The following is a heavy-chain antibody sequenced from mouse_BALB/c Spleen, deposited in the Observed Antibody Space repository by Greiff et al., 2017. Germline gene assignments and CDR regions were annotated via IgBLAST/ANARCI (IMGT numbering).Heavy chain of an antibody. J-gene: IGHJ4*01. V-gene: IGHV3-6*02. D-gene: IGHD2-1*01. CDR2: ISYDGSN. CDR1: GYSITSGYY. Sequence: EVKLQESGPGLVKPSQSLSLTCSVTGYSITSGYYWNWIRQFPGNKLEWMGYISYDGSNNYNPSLKNRISITRDTSKNQFFLKLNSVTTEDTATYYCARRGIYGNYDAMDYWGQGTSVTVSS. CDR3: ARRGIYGNYDAMDY.